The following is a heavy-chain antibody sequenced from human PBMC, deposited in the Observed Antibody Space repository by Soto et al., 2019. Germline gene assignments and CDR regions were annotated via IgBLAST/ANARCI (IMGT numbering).Heavy chain of an antibody. D-gene: IGHD6-25*01. CDR1: GFTFGNYA. J-gene: IGHJ4*02. V-gene: IGHV3-30-3*01. CDR3: ARDLRSSGCY. Sequence: QVQLVESGGGVIQPGGSLRLSCAASGFTFGNYAMHWVRQAPGKGLEWVAFISYDGSNRYYGDSVKGRFTISRDNSKNTLFLQMNSLRGDDTAVYYCARDLRSSGCYWGQGTLVTVSS. CDR2: ISYDGSNR.